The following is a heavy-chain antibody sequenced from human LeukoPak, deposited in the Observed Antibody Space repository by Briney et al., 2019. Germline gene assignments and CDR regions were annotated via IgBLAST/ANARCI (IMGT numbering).Heavy chain of an antibody. J-gene: IGHJ6*04. Sequence: ASVKVSCKASGYTFTSYGISWVRQAPGQGLEWMGWISAYNGNTNYAQKLQGRVTMTTDTSTSTAYMELRSLRSDDTAVYYWARDGITMVRGVKDYYYYGMDVWGKGTTVTVSS. D-gene: IGHD3-10*01. CDR2: ISAYNGNT. CDR3: ARDGITMVRGVKDYYYYGMDV. V-gene: IGHV1-18*04. CDR1: GYTFTSYG.